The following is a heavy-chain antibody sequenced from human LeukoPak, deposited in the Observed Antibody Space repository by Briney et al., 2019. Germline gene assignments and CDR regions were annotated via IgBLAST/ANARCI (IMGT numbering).Heavy chain of an antibody. CDR3: AKDLLQLWPTLFDY. CDR2: ISGGST. D-gene: IGHD5-18*01. J-gene: IGHJ4*02. V-gene: IGHV3-38-3*01. CDR1: GFTVSSNE. Sequence: GGSLRLSCAASGFTVSSNEMSWVRQAPGKGLEWVSSISGGSTYYADSRKGRFTISRDNSKNTLHLQMNSLRAEDTAVYYCAKDLLQLWPTLFDYWGQGTLVTVSS.